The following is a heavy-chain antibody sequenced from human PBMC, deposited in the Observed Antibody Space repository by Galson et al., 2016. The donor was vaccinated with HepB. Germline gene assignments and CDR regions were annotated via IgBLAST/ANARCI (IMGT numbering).Heavy chain of an antibody. CDR3: ARIPFYFGSGIMDF. CDR1: GGSFSSYY. CDR2: INHSGST. J-gene: IGHJ4*02. V-gene: IGHV4-34*01. Sequence: ETLSLTCAVYGGSFSSYYWTWVRQPPGKGLEWIGEINHSGSTNYNPFLKSRVTITVDTSKNQFSLKLNFVTAADTALYYRARIPFYFGSGIMDFWGQGTPVTVSS. D-gene: IGHD3-10*01.